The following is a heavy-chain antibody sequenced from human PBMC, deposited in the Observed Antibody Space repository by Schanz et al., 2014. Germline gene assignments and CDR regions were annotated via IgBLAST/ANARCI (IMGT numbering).Heavy chain of an antibody. CDR3: AGELTVGSGGGVRYYDGGMDG. J-gene: IGHJ6*02. V-gene: IGHV1-3*01. CDR2: VSVGTGNM. CDR1: GYTFTSYS. D-gene: IGHD2-15*01. Sequence: QVQLVQSGAEVKKPGASVKVSCKASGYTFTSYSIHWVRQAPGQGLEWMGWVSVGTGNMKYSQKFQGRVTITRDTAARAAYRELASLRSGDTAVYCWAGELTVGSGGGVRYYDGGMDGWGRGATVTGSS.